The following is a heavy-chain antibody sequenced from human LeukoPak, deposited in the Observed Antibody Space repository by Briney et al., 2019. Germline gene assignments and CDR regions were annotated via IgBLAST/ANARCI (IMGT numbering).Heavy chain of an antibody. Sequence: SETLSLTCAVYGGSFSGYYWSWIRQPAGKGLEWIGRIYTSGSTNYNPSLKSRVTMSVDTSKNQFSLKLSSVTAADTAVYYCARDSRTQYFDYWGQGTLVTVSS. D-gene: IGHD3/OR15-3a*01. J-gene: IGHJ4*02. CDR1: GGSFSGYY. CDR2: IYTSGST. CDR3: ARDSRTQYFDY. V-gene: IGHV4-4*07.